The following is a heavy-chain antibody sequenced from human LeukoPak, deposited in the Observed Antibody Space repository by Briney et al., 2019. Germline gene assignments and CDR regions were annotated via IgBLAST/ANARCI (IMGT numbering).Heavy chain of an antibody. J-gene: IGHJ4*02. Sequence: GGSLRLSCATSGFTFSRYEMNWVRQAPGKGLEWISYINKVGIRIYYADSVKGRFTISRDNAKNSLYLQMNSLRAEDTAVYFCARGSGDQNFFDYWGQGTLVTVSS. CDR1: GFTFSRYE. D-gene: IGHD3-10*01. CDR3: ARGSGDQNFFDY. V-gene: IGHV3-48*03. CDR2: INKVGIRI.